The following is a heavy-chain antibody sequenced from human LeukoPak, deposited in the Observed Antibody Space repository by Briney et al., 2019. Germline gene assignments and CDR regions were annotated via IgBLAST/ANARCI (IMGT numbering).Heavy chain of an antibody. CDR1: GFTFSSYA. CDR3: AKDVKVSSDY. V-gene: IGHV3-23*01. CDR2: ISGSGDST. J-gene: IGHJ4*02. Sequence: GGSLRLSCAASGFTFSSYAVSWVRQAPGKGLEWVSAISGSGDSTYYADSVKGRFTISRDNSKNTLYLQMNSLRAEDTAVYYCAKDVKVSSDYWGQGTLVTVSS.